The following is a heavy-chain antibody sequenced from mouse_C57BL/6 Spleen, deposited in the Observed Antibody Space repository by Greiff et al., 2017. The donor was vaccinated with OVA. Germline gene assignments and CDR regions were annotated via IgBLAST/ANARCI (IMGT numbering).Heavy chain of an antibody. Sequence: DVQLQESGGGLVKPGGSLKLSCAASGFTFSDYGMHWVRQAPEKGLEWVAYISSGSSTIYYADTVKGRFTISRDNAKNTLFLQMTSLRSEDTAMYYCARSQGWFAYWGQGTLVTVSA. V-gene: IGHV5-17*01. CDR2: ISSGSSTI. CDR1: GFTFSDYG. J-gene: IGHJ3*01. CDR3: ARSQGWFAY.